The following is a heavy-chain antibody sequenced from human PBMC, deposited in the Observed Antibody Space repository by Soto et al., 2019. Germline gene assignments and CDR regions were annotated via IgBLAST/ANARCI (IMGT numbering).Heavy chain of an antibody. J-gene: IGHJ4*01. CDR1: GYTFTSYG. D-gene: IGHD3-22*01. CDR3: ARDWVKFYYDNIGYYGLDY. CDR2: ISANNGNT. V-gene: IGHV1-18*01. Sequence: QVQLAQSGAEVKKPGASVKVSCMASGYTFTSYGISWVRQAPGQGLEWMGWISANNGNTEYAQHLQGRVTMTTDTSTSTAYMALRSLRSDDTAIYYCARDWVKFYYDNIGYYGLDYWGQGTLVTVSS.